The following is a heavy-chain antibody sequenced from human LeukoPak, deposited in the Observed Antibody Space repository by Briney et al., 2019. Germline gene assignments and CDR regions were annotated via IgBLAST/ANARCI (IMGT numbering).Heavy chain of an antibody. CDR3: ARGRHYYDSSGYLRFDY. V-gene: IGHV1-2*02. D-gene: IGHD3-22*01. J-gene: IGHJ4*02. CDR2: INPNSGGT. Sequence: VASVKVSCKASGYTFTGYYMHWVRQAPGQGLEWMGWINPNSGGTNYAQKFQGRVTMTRDTSISIAYMELSRLRSDDTAVYCCARGRHYYDSSGYLRFDYWGQGTLVTVSS. CDR1: GYTFTGYY.